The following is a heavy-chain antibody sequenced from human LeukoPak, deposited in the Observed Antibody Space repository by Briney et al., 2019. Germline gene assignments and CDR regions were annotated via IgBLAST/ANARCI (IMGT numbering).Heavy chain of an antibody. J-gene: IGHJ6*04. V-gene: IGHV4-34*01. CDR3: ARYRGVRGPLDV. CDR2: INHSGST. Sequence: SETLSLTCAVYGGSFSGYYWSWIRQPPGMGLEWIGEINHSGSTNYNPSLKSRVTISVDTSKNQFSLKLSSVTAADTAVCYCARYRGVRGPLDVWGKGTTVTVSS. CDR1: GGSFSGYY. D-gene: IGHD3-10*01.